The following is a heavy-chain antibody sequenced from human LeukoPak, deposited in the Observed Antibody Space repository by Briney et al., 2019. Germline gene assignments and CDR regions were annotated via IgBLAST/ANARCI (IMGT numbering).Heavy chain of an antibody. Sequence: GGSLRLSCAASGFTFSSYAMSWVRQAPGKGLEWVSAISGSGGSTYYADSVKGRFTISRDNSKNTLYLQMNSLRAEDTAVYYCANSGGHYYYYMDVWGKGTTVTVSS. CDR2: ISGSGGST. CDR1: GFTFSSYA. V-gene: IGHV3-23*01. D-gene: IGHD3-10*01. J-gene: IGHJ6*03. CDR3: ANSGGHYYYYMDV.